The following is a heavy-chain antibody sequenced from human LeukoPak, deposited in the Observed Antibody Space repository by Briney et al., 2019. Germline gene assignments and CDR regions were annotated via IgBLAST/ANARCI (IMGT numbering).Heavy chain of an antibody. V-gene: IGHV3-23*01. J-gene: IGHJ4*02. CDR1: GFTFSSYA. D-gene: IGHD2-2*01. CDR2: ISGSGGST. Sequence: GGSLRLSCAASGFTFSSYAMSWVRQAPGKGLEWVSAISGSGGSTYYADSVKGRFTISRDNSKNTLYLQMNSLRAEDTAVYYCAKGACSSTSCSGVPDYWGQGTLVTVSS. CDR3: AKGACSSTSCSGVPDY.